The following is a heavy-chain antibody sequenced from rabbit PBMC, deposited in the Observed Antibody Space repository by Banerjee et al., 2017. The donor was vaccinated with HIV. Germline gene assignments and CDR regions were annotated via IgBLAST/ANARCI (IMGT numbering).Heavy chain of an antibody. J-gene: IGHJ4*01. V-gene: IGHV1S45*01. Sequence: QEQLVESGGGLVQPEGSLTLTCKASGFDFTSNEVCWVRQAPGKGLELIACIVSSSAHRWYASWAKGRFTISKTSSTTVTLQMTSLTAADTATYFCARDLAGVIGWNFNLWGQGTLVTVS. D-gene: IGHD4-1*01. CDR2: IVSSSAHR. CDR3: ARDLAGVIGWNFNL. CDR1: GFDFTSNEV.